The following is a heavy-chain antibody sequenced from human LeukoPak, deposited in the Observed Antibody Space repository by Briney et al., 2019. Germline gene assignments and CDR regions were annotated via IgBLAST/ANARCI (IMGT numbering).Heavy chain of an antibody. CDR3: AREHYYDSSGYFDY. Sequence: SETLSLTCTVSGGSISSSSYYWGWIRQPPGKGLEWIGYIYYSGSTYYNPSLRSRVTISVDTSKNQFSLKLSSVTAADTAVYYCAREHYYDSSGYFDYWGQGTLVTVSS. CDR1: GGSISSSSYY. V-gene: IGHV4-39*07. J-gene: IGHJ4*02. D-gene: IGHD3-22*01. CDR2: IYYSGST.